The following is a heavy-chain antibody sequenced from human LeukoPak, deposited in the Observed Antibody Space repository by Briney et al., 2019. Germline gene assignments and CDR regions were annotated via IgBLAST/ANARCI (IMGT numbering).Heavy chain of an antibody. Sequence: ASVKVSCKASGGTFSSYAISWVRQAPGQGLEWMGRIIPILGIANYAQKFQGRVTMTRDTSTSTVYMELSSLRSEDTAVYYCARGGRAYDFWSGYYLYYFDYWGQGTLVTVSS. CDR2: IIPILGIA. CDR1: GGTFSSYA. CDR3: ARGGRAYDFWSGYYLYYFDY. V-gene: IGHV1-69*04. D-gene: IGHD3-3*01. J-gene: IGHJ4*02.